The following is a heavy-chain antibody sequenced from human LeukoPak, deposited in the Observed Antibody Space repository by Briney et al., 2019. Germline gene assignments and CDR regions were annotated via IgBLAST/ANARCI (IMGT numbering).Heavy chain of an antibody. V-gene: IGHV3-23*01. D-gene: IGHD7-27*01. CDR2: ISGSGGST. J-gene: IGHJ2*01. Sequence: HPGGSLRLSCAASGFTFSSYAMSWVRQAPGKGLEWVSAISGSGGSTYYADSVKGRFTISRDNSKNTLYLQMNSLRAEDTAVYYCAKDTNWGARSYWYFDLWGRGTLVTVSS. CDR3: AKDTNWGARSYWYFDL. CDR1: GFTFSSYA.